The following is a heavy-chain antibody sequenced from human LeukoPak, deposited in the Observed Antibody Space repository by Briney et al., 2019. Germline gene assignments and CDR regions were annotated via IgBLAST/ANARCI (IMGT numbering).Heavy chain of an antibody. J-gene: IGHJ4*02. CDR1: GFSFSSYN. CDR2: ISRGSTTI. CDR3: AISSRYNYFDY. Sequence: PGGSLRLSCTASGFSFSSYNINWVRQAPGKGLEWVSYISRGSTTIYYADSLKGRFTISRDNAKNSLYLEMNCLRAEDTAVYYCAISSRYNYFDYWGQGTLVTVSS. V-gene: IGHV3-48*01. D-gene: IGHD5-18*01.